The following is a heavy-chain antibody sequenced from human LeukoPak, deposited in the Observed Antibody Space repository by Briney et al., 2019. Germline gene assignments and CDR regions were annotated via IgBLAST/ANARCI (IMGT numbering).Heavy chain of an antibody. Sequence: PGGSLRLSCAASGFTFSTYSINWVRQAPGKGLEWVSYISSSSSTIFYADSVKGRFTISRDNAKNSLYLQMNSLRDEGTAMYYCARGRSAAGPLHYCDYWGQGALVTVSS. CDR3: ARGRSAAGPLHYCDY. CDR2: ISSSSSTI. D-gene: IGHD6-13*01. CDR1: GFTFSTYS. J-gene: IGHJ4*02. V-gene: IGHV3-48*02.